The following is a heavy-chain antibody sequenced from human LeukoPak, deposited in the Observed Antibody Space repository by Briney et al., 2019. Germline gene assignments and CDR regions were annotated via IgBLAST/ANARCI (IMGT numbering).Heavy chain of an antibody. CDR2: IGSDGGST. V-gene: IGHV3-74*03. CDR3: ARGGSGNFYY. J-gene: IGHJ4*02. CDR1: GFTSSGYW. Sequence: GGSLRLSCTASGFTSSGYWMNWVRQAPGKGLVWVSRIGSDGGSTTYADSVKGRFTISRDNAKNTLYLQMTSLRAEDTAVYYCARGGSGNFYYWGQGTLVTVSS. D-gene: IGHD1-26*01.